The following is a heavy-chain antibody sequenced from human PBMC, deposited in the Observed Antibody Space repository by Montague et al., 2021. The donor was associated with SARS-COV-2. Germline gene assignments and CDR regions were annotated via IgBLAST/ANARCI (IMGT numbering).Heavy chain of an antibody. V-gene: IGHV3-30-3*01. CDR1: GFTFSSYA. CDR3: ARVRVGATDYNYDYGLDV. J-gene: IGHJ6*02. D-gene: IGHD1-26*01. CDR2: ISYDGDNK. Sequence: LTLSCAASGFTFSSYAMHWVRQAPGKGLEWVAVISYDGDNKHYADSVKGRVTISRDNSKNTLYLQMNSLRADDTAVYYCARVRVGATDYNYDYGLDVWGQGTTVTVSS.